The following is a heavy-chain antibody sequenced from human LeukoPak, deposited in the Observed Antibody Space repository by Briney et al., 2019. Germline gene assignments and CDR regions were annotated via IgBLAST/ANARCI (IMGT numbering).Heavy chain of an antibody. V-gene: IGHV3-23*01. CDR2: ISGGGRST. CDR1: GFTFSTFA. Sequence: GGSLRLSCAASGFTFSTFAMSWVRQAPGKGLEWVSTISGGGRSTDYADSVKGLFTISRDNSKNTLYLQMNSLRAEDTAVYYCARERYFDHWGHGTLVTVSS. CDR3: ARERYFDH. J-gene: IGHJ4*01.